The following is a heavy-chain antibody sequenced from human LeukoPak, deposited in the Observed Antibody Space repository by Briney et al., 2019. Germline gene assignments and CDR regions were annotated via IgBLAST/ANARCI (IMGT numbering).Heavy chain of an antibody. CDR3: ARVKLATQTAWFDP. V-gene: IGHV3-74*01. J-gene: IGHJ5*02. D-gene: IGHD6-13*01. CDR1: GFTFSSHW. CDR2: INSDGSST. Sequence: SGGSLRLSSAASGFTFSSHWMHGVRHAPGKRLVWVSRINSDGSSTSYADSVKGRFTISRDNAKNTLYLQMNSLRAEDTAVYYCARVKLATQTAWFDPWGQGTLVTVSS.